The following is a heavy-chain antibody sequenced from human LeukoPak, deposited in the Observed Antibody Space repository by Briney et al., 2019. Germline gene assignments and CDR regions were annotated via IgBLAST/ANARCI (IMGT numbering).Heavy chain of an antibody. V-gene: IGHV3-48*03. J-gene: IGHJ6*02. D-gene: IGHD1-7*01. CDR1: GFTFSSYE. CDR2: ISSSGSTI. CDR3: ARDSPGTDGLYGMDV. Sequence: PGGSLGLSCAASGFTFSSYEMNWVRQAPGKGLEWVSYISSSGSTIYYADSVKGRFTISRDNAKNSLYLQMNSLRAEDTAVYYCARDSPGTDGLYGMDVWGQGTTVTVSS.